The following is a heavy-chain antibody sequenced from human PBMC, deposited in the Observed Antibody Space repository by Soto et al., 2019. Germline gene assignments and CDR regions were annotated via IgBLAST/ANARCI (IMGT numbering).Heavy chain of an antibody. J-gene: IGHJ6*02. CDR3: ARDREYSSSSDVLLYYYYGMDV. CDR1: GYTFTSYY. D-gene: IGHD6-6*01. V-gene: IGHV1-46*01. Sequence: ASVKVSCKASGYTFTSYYMHWVRQAPRQGLEWMGIINPSGGSTSYAQKFQGRVTMTRDTSTSTVYMELSSLRSEDTAVYYCARDREYSSSSDVLLYYYYGMDVWGQGTTVTVSS. CDR2: INPSGGST.